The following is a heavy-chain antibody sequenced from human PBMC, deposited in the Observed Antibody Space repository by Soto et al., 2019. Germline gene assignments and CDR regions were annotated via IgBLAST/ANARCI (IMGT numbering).Heavy chain of an antibody. CDR2: INPSGGST. V-gene: IGHV1-46*01. D-gene: IGHD2-2*01. J-gene: IGHJ4*02. CDR1: GYTFTSYY. Sequence: ASVKVSCKASGYTFTSYYMHWVRQAPGQGLEWMGIINPSGGSTSYAQKFQGRVTMTRDTSTSTVYMELSSLRSEDTAVYYCARVASPSLSIYYFDYWGQGTLVTVSS. CDR3: ARVASPSLSIYYFDY.